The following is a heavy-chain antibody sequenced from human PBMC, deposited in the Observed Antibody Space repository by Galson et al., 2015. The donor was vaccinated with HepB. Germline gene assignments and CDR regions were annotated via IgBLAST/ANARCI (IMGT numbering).Heavy chain of an antibody. D-gene: IGHD6-19*01. CDR2: TYYRSKWYR. J-gene: IGHJ5*01. V-gene: IGHV6-1*01. CDR3: ARSSGWFDY. CDR1: GDSVSSNSAA. Sequence: CAISGDSVSSNSAAWDWIRLSPSRSLEWLGRTYYRSKWYRNYAGSVKSRITINPDTSKNQFSLQLNSVTPEDTAVYYCARSSGWFDYWGQGTLVTVSS.